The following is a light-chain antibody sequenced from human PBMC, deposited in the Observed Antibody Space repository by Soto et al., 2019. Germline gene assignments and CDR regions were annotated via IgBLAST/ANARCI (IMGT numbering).Light chain of an antibody. J-gene: IGKJ1*01. Sequence: EVALTQSPGTLSLSPGARATLSCRASQSIANDYLTWYQQKPGQAPRVLIYDASTRATGIPDRFSGSGSGTDFTLTISRLEPEDFAVYYCQQYGSSPWTFGQGTKVKI. CDR1: QSIANDY. CDR2: DAS. CDR3: QQYGSSPWT. V-gene: IGKV3-20*01.